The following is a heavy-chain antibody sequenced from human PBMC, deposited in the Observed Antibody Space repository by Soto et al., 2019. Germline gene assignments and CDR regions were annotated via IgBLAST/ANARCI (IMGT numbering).Heavy chain of an antibody. Sequence: QVQLVESGGGVVQPGRSLRLSCAASGFTFSSYAMHWVRQAPGKGLEWVAVISYDGSNKYYADSVKGRFTISRDNSKNTLYLQMNSLRAEDTAVYFCARDGLGYCSGGSCSPYGMDVWGQGTTVTVSS. CDR2: ISYDGSNK. CDR1: GFTFSSYA. J-gene: IGHJ6*02. D-gene: IGHD2-15*01. V-gene: IGHV3-30-3*01. CDR3: ARDGLGYCSGGSCSPYGMDV.